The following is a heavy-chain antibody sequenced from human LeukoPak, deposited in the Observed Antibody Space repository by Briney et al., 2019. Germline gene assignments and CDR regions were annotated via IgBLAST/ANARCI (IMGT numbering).Heavy chain of an antibody. D-gene: IGHD6-19*01. CDR1: GGSFSGYY. CDR3: ARGPYSSGWSNCYYGMDV. J-gene: IGHJ6*02. CDR2: INHSGST. Sequence: SETLSLTCAVYGGSFSGYYWSWIRQPPGKGLEWIGEINHSGSTNYNPSLKSRVTISVDTSKNQFSLKLSSVTAADTAVYYCARGPYSSGWSNCYYGMDVWGQGTTVTVSS. V-gene: IGHV4-34*01.